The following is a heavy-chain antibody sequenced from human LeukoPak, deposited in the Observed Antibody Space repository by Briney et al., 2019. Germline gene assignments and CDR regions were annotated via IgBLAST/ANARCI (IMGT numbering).Heavy chain of an antibody. J-gene: IGHJ5*02. Sequence: GASVKVSCKPSGYTVSSYGISWVRQSAGQGREWRGWISAYNGKTKYAQKRQGRVTMTTETSTRTAYMALRSLRSDDTAVYYCARARQQLVWANWFDPWGQGTLVTVSS. V-gene: IGHV1-18*01. CDR1: GYTVSSYG. CDR3: ARARQQLVWANWFDP. CDR2: ISAYNGKT. D-gene: IGHD6-13*01.